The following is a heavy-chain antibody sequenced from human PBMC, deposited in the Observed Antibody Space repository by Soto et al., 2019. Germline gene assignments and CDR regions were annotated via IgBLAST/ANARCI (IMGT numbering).Heavy chain of an antibody. J-gene: IGHJ6*02. Sequence: GGSLRLSCAASGFTFSSYGMHRVRQAPGKGLEWVAVIWYDGSNKYYADSVKGRFTISRDNSKNTLYLQMNSLRAEDTAVYYCARVLDSSGWYVYYYGMDVWGQGTTVTVSS. CDR1: GFTFSSYG. CDR3: ARVLDSSGWYVYYYGMDV. V-gene: IGHV3-33*01. D-gene: IGHD6-19*01. CDR2: IWYDGSNK.